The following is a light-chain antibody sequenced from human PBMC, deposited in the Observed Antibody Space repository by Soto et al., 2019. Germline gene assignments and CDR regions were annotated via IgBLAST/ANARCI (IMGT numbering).Light chain of an antibody. CDR1: QSLSSRY. J-gene: IGKJ4*01. V-gene: IGKV3-11*01. Sequence: ESVLPHSPRSLSLWPLARAALXSPSSQSLSSRYLAWYQQKPGQAPRLLIYGASTRATGIPARFSGSGSGTDFTLTISSLEPEDFAVYYCQQRYNWPLTFGGGTKV. CDR3: QQRYNWPLT. CDR2: GAS.